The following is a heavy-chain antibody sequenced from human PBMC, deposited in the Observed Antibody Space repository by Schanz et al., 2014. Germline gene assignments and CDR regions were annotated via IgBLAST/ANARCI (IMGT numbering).Heavy chain of an antibody. Sequence: VQLVESGGGLIQPGGSLRLSCATSGLTFTSAWMSWVRQAPGKGLEWVAILWHDGSKKYYADSVKGRFTVSRDNSKNTLYLQLNSLRAEDTAVYYCARDFHGYGPHLDYWGQGSLVTVSS. CDR2: LWHDGSKK. CDR3: ARDFHGYGPHLDY. D-gene: IGHD5-12*01. J-gene: IGHJ4*02. V-gene: IGHV3-33*08. CDR1: GLTFTSAW.